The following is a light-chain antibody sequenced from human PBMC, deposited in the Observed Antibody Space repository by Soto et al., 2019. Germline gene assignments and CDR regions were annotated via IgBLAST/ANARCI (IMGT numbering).Light chain of an antibody. J-gene: IGKJ5*01. CDR2: GAS. Sequence: VLTQSPASRSLSPGEKATLSCRASQSVSSYLAWYQQKPGQAPRLLIYGASTRATGIPARFSGSGSGTEFTLTISSLQSEDFAVYYCQQYNNWPPITFGQGTRLEI. CDR1: QSVSSY. V-gene: IGKV3-15*01. CDR3: QQYNNWPPIT.